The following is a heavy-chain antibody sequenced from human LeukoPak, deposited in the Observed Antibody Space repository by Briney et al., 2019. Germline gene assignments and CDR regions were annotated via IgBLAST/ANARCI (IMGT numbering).Heavy chain of an antibody. Sequence: SETLSLTCTVSGDSISSSSYYYWDWIRQPPGKGLEWIGSISYSGSTYYNPSLKSRVTISVDTSKNQFSLKLSSVTAADTAVYYCARILDERITMVRGVIYWGQGTLVTVSS. D-gene: IGHD3-10*01. J-gene: IGHJ4*02. V-gene: IGHV4-39*07. CDR3: ARILDERITMVRGVIY. CDR1: GDSISSSSYYY. CDR2: ISYSGST.